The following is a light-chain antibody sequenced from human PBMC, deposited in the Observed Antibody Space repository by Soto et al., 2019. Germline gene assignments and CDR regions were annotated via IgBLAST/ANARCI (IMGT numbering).Light chain of an antibody. CDR2: AAS. V-gene: IGKV1-6*01. CDR1: QGIRND. J-gene: IGKJ1*01. CDR3: QQYGSLPWT. Sequence: AIQMTQSPSSLSASVVDRVTITCLASQGIRNDLGWYQQKPGKAPKLLIYAASSLQSGVPSRFSGSGSGTDFSLTISRLEPEDFAVYYCQQYGSLPWTFGQGTKVDIK.